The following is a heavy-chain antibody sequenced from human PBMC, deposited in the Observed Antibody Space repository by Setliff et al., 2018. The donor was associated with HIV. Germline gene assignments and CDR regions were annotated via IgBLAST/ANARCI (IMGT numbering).Heavy chain of an antibody. V-gene: IGHV1-69-2*01. Sequence: GASVKVSCKASGYTFTDYYMHWVQQAPGKGLEWMGRVDPKNGKTLYAENLRGRITITADTSTDTAYMELNSLRSEDTAMYYCATLDYYGSQKDKMDLHYWGQGTLVTVSS. CDR2: VDPKNGKT. CDR3: ATLDYYGSQKDKMDLHY. D-gene: IGHD3-10*01. J-gene: IGHJ4*02. CDR1: GYTFTDYY.